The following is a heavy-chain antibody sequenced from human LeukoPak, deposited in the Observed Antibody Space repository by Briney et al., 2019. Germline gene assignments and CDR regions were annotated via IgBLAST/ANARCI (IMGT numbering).Heavy chain of an antibody. CDR2: IWYDGSEK. CDR3: ARDQGGYNLFDY. V-gene: IGHV3-33*01. CDR1: GFTFGHHG. D-gene: IGHD5-24*01. Sequence: GGSLRLSCAASGFTFGHHGMHWVRQAPGKGLEWVAIIWYDGSEKYYADSVKGRLTISRDNSKNTLYLEINSLRTEDTGVYYCARDQGGYNLFDYWGQGTLVTVSS. J-gene: IGHJ4*02.